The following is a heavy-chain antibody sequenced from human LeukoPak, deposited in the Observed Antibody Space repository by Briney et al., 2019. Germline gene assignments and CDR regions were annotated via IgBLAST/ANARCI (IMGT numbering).Heavy chain of an antibody. CDR2: ISGSDGST. CDR3: ARVRKVVVPAALDY. Sequence: GGTLRLSCAASGFTFSSYGMSWVRQSPGKGLEWVSGISGSDGSTYYADSVKGRFTISRDNSRITLYLQMNSLRAEDTAVYYCARVRKVVVPAALDYWGQGTLVTVSS. V-gene: IGHV3-23*01. J-gene: IGHJ4*02. D-gene: IGHD2-2*01. CDR1: GFTFSSYG.